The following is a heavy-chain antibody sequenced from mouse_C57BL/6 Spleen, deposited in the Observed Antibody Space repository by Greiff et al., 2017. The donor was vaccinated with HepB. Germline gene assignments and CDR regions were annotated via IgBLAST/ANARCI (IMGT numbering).Heavy chain of an antibody. V-gene: IGHV5-9*01. CDR1: GFTFSSYT. J-gene: IGHJ4*01. CDR2: ISGGGGNT. CDR3: ARRGGYYAMDY. Sequence: EVKLQESGGGLVKPGGSLKLSCAASGFTFSSYTMSWVRQTPEKRLEWVATISGGGGNTYYPDSVKGRFTISRDNAKNTLYLQMSSLRSEDTALYYCARRGGYYAMDYWGQGTSVTVSS.